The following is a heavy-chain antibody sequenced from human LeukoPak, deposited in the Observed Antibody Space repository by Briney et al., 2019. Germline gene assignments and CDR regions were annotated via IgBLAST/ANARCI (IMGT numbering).Heavy chain of an antibody. Sequence: PGGSLRLSCAASGFTFSSYGMHWVRQAPGKGLEWVAFIRYDGSNKYYADSVKGRFTISRDNSKNTLYLQMNSLRAEDTAVYYCAKLLGYCSSTGCPGDYWGQGTLVTVSS. V-gene: IGHV3-30*02. D-gene: IGHD2-2*01. CDR3: AKLLGYCSSTGCPGDY. CDR2: IRYDGSNK. J-gene: IGHJ4*02. CDR1: GFTFSSYG.